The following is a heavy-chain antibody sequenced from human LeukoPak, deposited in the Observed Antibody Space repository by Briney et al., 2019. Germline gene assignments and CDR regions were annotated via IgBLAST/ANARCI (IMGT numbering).Heavy chain of an antibody. V-gene: IGHV3-30-3*01. CDR1: GFSFSYHA. J-gene: IGHJ4*02. CDR3: ARGSYYDSSGPRDY. CDR2: ILYDGSIE. D-gene: IGHD3-22*01. Sequence: GGSLRLSCTASGFSFSYHAMHWVRQTPGKDLEWVATILYDGSIEYYADSVNGRFIISRDNSRNTLYLQMNSLRAEDTAVYYCARGSYYDSSGPRDYWGQGTLVTVSS.